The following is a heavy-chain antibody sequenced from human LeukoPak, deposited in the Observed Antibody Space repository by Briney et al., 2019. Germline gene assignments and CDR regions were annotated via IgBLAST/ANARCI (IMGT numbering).Heavy chain of an antibody. D-gene: IGHD2-15*01. Sequence: GGSLRLSCAASGFTFSSCAMSWVRQAPGKGLEWVSAISGSGGSTYYADSVKGRFTISRDNSKNTLYLQMNSLRAEDTAVYYCAKNDLGYCSGGSCYVDYWGQGTLVTVSS. CDR1: GFTFSSCA. J-gene: IGHJ4*02. CDR3: AKNDLGYCSGGSCYVDY. V-gene: IGHV3-23*01. CDR2: ISGSGGST.